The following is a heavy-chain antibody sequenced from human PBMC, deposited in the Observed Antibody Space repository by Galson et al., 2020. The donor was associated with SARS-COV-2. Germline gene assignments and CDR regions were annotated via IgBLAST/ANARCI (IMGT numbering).Heavy chain of an antibody. Sequence: ASVKVSCKVSGYTLTELSMHWVRQAPGKGLEWMGGFDPEDGETIYAQKFQGRVTMTEDTSTDTAYMELSSLRSEDTAMYYCATAPGYCSGGSCWDWFDPWGQGTLVTVSS. J-gene: IGHJ5*02. V-gene: IGHV1-24*01. CDR1: GYTLTELS. CDR2: FDPEDGET. D-gene: IGHD2-15*01. CDR3: ATAPGYCSGGSCWDWFDP.